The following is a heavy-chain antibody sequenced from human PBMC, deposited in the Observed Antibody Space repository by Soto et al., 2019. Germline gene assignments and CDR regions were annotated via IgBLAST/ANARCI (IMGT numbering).Heavy chain of an antibody. V-gene: IGHV4-59*01. Sequence: PSETLSLTCTVSGGSINFYYWSWIRQAPGKGLEWIGYIYIYDTGSANYNPSLKSRATISGATSKNQFSLKLSSVTAADTAVYYCVGGGTPKFDPWGQGTLVTVSS. J-gene: IGHJ5*02. CDR1: GGSINFYY. CDR2: IYIYDTGSA. D-gene: IGHD1-26*01. CDR3: VGGGTPKFDP.